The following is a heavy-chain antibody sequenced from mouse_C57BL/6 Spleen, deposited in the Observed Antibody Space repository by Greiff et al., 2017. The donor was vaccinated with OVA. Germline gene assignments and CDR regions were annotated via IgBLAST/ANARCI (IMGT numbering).Heavy chain of an antibody. CDR1: GYAFTNYL. Sequence: QVQLQQSGAELVRPGTSVKVSCKASGYAFTNYLIEWVKQRPGQGLEWIGVINPGSGGTNYNEKVKGKATLTADKSSRTAYMQLSSLTSEDVAVYFCARTDYYGSRAWAMDYWGQGTSVTVSS. D-gene: IGHD1-1*01. CDR2: INPGSGGT. V-gene: IGHV1-54*01. CDR3: ARTDYYGSRAWAMDY. J-gene: IGHJ4*01.